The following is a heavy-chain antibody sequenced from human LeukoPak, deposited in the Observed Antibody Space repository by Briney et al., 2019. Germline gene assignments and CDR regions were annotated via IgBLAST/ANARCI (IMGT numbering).Heavy chain of an antibody. Sequence: SETLSLTCTVSGGSISSYYWSWIRQPPGKGLEWIGYIYYSGSTNYNPSLKSRVTISVDTSKNQISLKLSSVTAADTAVYYCARGDRGDYVWGSYPNHYFDYWGQGTLVTVSS. CDR2: IYYSGST. D-gene: IGHD3-16*02. J-gene: IGHJ4*02. CDR3: ARGDRGDYVWGSYPNHYFDY. CDR1: GGSISSYY. V-gene: IGHV4-59*01.